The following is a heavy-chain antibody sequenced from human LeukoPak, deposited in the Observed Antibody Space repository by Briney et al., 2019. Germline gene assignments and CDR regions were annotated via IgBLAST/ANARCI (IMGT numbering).Heavy chain of an antibody. D-gene: IGHD4-23*01. CDR3: ARAEGYGGELDS. CDR2: IPYDGSNK. Sequence: GGTLRLSCAASGFTFSTYAMHWVRQAPGKGLEWVAVIPYDGSNKYYADSVKGRFTISRENSKNRLYLQMNSLRAEDTAVYYCARAEGYGGELDSWGQGTLVTVSS. J-gene: IGHJ4*02. V-gene: IGHV3-30*04. CDR1: GFTFSTYA.